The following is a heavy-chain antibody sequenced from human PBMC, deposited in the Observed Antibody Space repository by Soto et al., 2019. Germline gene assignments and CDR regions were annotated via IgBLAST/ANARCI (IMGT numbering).Heavy chain of an antibody. J-gene: IGHJ4*03. V-gene: IGHV4-4*08. Sequence: WETLALTCAVSGGSSANAYITWILLSPGKEMEWIGYIFPTGTTSYNPALKSRFTISLDPSHPQISPKLHSLTPADTAVYYCTTEAYDNSGSLAFDIWGPGTLVTVSS. CDR2: IFPTGTT. CDR3: TTEAYDNSGSLAFDI. D-gene: IGHD3-22*01. CDR1: GGSSANAY.